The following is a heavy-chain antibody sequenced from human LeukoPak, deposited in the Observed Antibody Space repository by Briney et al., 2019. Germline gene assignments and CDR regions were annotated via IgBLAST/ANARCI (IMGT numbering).Heavy chain of an antibody. J-gene: IGHJ6*02. V-gene: IGHV3-30-3*01. Sequence: PGGTLRLSCAASGFTHSRYSMHWVPEAPGKGREWVAVISYDGSNKYYADSVKGRFTISRDNSKNTLYLQMNSLRAEDTAVYYCATSQWLRGYGMDVWGQGTTVTVSS. CDR3: ATSQWLRGYGMDV. CDR1: GFTHSRYS. CDR2: ISYDGSNK. D-gene: IGHD6-19*01.